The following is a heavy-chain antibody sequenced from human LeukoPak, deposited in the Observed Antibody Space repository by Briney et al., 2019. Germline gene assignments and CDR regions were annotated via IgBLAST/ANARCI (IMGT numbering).Heavy chain of an antibody. CDR3: ASADGLGYYDSSGYYGTYYFDY. V-gene: IGHV1-69*01. J-gene: IGHJ4*02. D-gene: IGHD3-22*01. Sequence: ASVKVSCKASGGTFSSYAISWVRQAPGQGLEWMGGIIPIFGTANYAQKFQGRVTITADESTSTAYMELSSLRSEDTAVYYCASADGLGYYDSSGYYGTYYFDYWGQGTLVTVSS. CDR1: GGTFSSYA. CDR2: IIPIFGTA.